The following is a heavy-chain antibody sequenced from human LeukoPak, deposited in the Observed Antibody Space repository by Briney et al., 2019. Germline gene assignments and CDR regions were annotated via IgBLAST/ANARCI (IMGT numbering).Heavy chain of an antibody. V-gene: IGHV3-48*03. CDR1: GFTFSNYE. D-gene: IGHD5-24*01. Sequence: GGSLTLSCAASGFTFSNYEMDWVRQAPGKRLEGISYISGSGNTMYYADSVKGRFTISRDNAKDSLSLQLNSLRVEDTAVYYCARDAGIDGTDFDYWGQGALVTVSS. CDR2: ISGSGNTM. J-gene: IGHJ4*02. CDR3: ARDAGIDGTDFDY.